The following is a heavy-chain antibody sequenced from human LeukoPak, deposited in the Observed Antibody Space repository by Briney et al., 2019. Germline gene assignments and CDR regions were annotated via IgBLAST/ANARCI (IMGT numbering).Heavy chain of an antibody. D-gene: IGHD3-10*01. CDR1: GGTFGSYA. CDR3: ARDSGGYGMDV. V-gene: IGHV1-69*04. Sequence: SVKVSCKASGGTFGSYAISWVRQAPGQGLEWMGRIIPILGIANYAQKFQGRVTITADKSTSTAYMELSSLRSEDTAVYYCARDSGGYGMDVWGQGTTVTVSS. J-gene: IGHJ6*02. CDR2: IIPILGIA.